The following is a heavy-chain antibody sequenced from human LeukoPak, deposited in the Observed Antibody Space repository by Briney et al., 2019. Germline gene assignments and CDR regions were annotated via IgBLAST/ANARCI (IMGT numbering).Heavy chain of an antibody. CDR3: ARKGPDAFDI. J-gene: IGHJ3*02. CDR1: GFTFSSYW. V-gene: IGHV3-74*01. CDR2: IKSDGST. Sequence: GGSLRLSCAASGFTFSSYWMHWVRQIPGKGLVWVSRIKSDGSTIYADSVKGRFTISRDNSKNTLYLQMNSLRAEDTAVYYCARKGPDAFDIWGQGTMVTVSS.